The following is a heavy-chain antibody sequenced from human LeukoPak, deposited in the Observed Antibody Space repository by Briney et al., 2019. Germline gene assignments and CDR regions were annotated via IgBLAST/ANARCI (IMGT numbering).Heavy chain of an antibody. CDR3: ARRTRGSSGGYFDY. CDR1: GFTFRSYD. V-gene: IGHV3-48*03. D-gene: IGHD1-26*01. CDR2: ISSSGNTI. J-gene: IGHJ4*02. Sequence: GGSLRLSCAASGFTFRSYDMNWVRQAPGKGLEWVSYISSSGNTIYYVDSVKGRFTISRDNAKNSLYLQMNSLRAEDTAVYYCARRTRGSSGGYFDYWGQGTLVAVYS.